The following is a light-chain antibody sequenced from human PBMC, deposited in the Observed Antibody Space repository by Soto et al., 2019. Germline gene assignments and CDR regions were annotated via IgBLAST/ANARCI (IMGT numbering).Light chain of an antibody. CDR1: ESISSY. Sequence: DIHMTQSPSSLSASVLDMVTITFLASESISSYLHWYQQKPGKAPKLLIYAASSLQRGVPSRFSGSGSGTDFSLTINGLQPEDLATYYCQQSNSIPGTFGQGTKVDIK. CDR3: QQSNSIPGT. CDR2: AAS. J-gene: IGKJ1*01. V-gene: IGKV1-39*01.